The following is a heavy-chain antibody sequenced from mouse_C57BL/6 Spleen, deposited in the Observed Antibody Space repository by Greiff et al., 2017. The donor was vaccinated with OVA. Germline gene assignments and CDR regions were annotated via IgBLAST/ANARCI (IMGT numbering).Heavy chain of an antibody. CDR1: GFTFSNYW. Sequence: EVKLEESGGGLVQPGGSMKLSCVASGFTFSNYWMNWVRQSPEKGLEWVAQIRLKSDNYATHYAESVKGRFTISRDDSKSSVYLQMNNLRAEDTGIYYCATAQATHYYAMDYWGQGTSVTVSS. CDR3: ATAQATHYYAMDY. D-gene: IGHD3-2*02. CDR2: IRLKSDNYAT. V-gene: IGHV6-3*01. J-gene: IGHJ4*01.